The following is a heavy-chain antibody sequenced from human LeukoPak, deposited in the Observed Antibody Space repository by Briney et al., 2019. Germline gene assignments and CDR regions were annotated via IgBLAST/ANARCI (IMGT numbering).Heavy chain of an antibody. J-gene: IGHJ4*02. Sequence: SETLSLTCTVSGYSISSGYYWSWIRQPAGKGLEWIGRIYTSGSTNYNPSLKSRVTMSVDTSKNQFSLKLSSVTAADTAVYYCARGNIGELQIDYWGQGTLVTVSS. CDR2: IYTSGST. D-gene: IGHD3-10*01. CDR1: GYSISSGYY. V-gene: IGHV4-4*07. CDR3: ARGNIGELQIDY.